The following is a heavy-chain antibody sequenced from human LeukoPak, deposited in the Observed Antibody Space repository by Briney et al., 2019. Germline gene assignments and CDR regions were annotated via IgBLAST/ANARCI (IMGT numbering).Heavy chain of an antibody. J-gene: IGHJ4*02. D-gene: IGHD4-17*01. CDR2: FDPEDGET. CDR1: GYTLTELS. V-gene: IGHV1-24*01. CDR3: ARDDDGDHLDY. Sequence: ASVKVSCKVSGYTLTELSMHWVRQAPGKGLEWMGGFDPEDGETIYAQKFQGRVTITRDTSASTAYMELSSLRSEDTAVYYCARDDDGDHLDYWGQGTLVTVSS.